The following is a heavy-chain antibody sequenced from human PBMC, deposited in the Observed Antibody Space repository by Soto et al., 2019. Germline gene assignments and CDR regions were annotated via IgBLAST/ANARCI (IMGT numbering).Heavy chain of an antibody. J-gene: IGHJ6*02. CDR2: VYYGGST. Sequence: PSETLSLTCTVSGGSISSSSDYWGWIRQPPGKGLEWIGNVYYGGSTYYNPSLKSRVTISVETSKSQFSLKLSSVTAADTAVYYCAGGDYYHSSGYYFYYYTMDVWGQGTTVTVSS. D-gene: IGHD3-22*01. CDR3: AGGDYYHSSGYYFYYYTMDV. CDR1: GGSISSSSDY. V-gene: IGHV4-39*01.